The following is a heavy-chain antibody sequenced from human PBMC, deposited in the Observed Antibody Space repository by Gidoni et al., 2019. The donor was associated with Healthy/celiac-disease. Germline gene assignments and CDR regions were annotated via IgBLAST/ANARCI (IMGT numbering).Heavy chain of an antibody. CDR2: IIPIFGTA. Sequence: QVQLVQSGAEVQQPGSSVKVSCKASGGPFSSYAISWVRQAPGQGLEWMGGIIPIFGTANYAQKCQGRVTITADESTSTAYMELSSLRSEDTAVYYCAGQPHGYYYYGMDVWGQGTTVTVSS. CDR1: GGPFSSYA. J-gene: IGHJ6*02. V-gene: IGHV1-69*01. CDR3: AGQPHGYYYYGMDV.